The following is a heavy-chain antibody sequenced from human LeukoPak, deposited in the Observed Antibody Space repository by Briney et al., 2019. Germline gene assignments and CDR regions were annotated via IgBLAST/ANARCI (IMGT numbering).Heavy chain of an antibody. CDR1: GGSFNGYY. CDR2: INHSGST. D-gene: IGHD3-10*01. J-gene: IGHJ4*02. CDR3: ARGPKNTYYYGSGSYYFGFSY. V-gene: IGHV4-34*01. Sequence: SETLSLTCAVYGGSFNGYYWSWIRQPPGKGLEWIGEINHSGSTNYNPSLKSRVTISVDTSKNQFSLRLSSVIAADTAVYYCARGPKNTYYYGSGSYYFGFSYWGQGTLVTVSS.